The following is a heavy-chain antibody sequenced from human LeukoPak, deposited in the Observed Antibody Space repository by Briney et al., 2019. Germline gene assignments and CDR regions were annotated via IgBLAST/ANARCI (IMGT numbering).Heavy chain of an antibody. D-gene: IGHD3-22*01. CDR3: TRDGKCHRSSAYYDAFDV. CDR1: GFTFTTYW. Sequence: PGGSLRLSSAASGFTFTTYWMTWVRQAPGKGLEWVANIKEDGSDKYYVDSVKGRFTISRDNAKNSLFLQMNSLRAEDTAVYYCTRDGKCHRSSAYYDAFDVWGQGTMVTVSS. J-gene: IGHJ3*01. CDR2: IKEDGSDK. V-gene: IGHV3-7*05.